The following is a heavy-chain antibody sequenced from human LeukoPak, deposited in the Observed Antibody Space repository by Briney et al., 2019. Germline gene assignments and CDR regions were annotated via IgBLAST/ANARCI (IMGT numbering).Heavy chain of an antibody. CDR2: IYPGDSDT. D-gene: IGHD6-19*01. Sequence: GESLKISCKGSGYSFTSHWIGWVRQMPGKGLEWMGIIYPGDSDTRYSPSFQGQVTISADKSISTAYLQWSSLKASDTAMYYCARSVEQWLVPFDYWGQGTLVTVSS. CDR3: ARSVEQWLVPFDY. J-gene: IGHJ4*02. V-gene: IGHV5-51*01. CDR1: GYSFTSHW.